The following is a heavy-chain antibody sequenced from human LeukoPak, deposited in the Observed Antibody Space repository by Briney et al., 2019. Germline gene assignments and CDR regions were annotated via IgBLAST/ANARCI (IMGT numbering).Heavy chain of an antibody. D-gene: IGHD3-16*02. J-gene: IGHJ4*02. Sequence: ESGPTLVNPSETLPLTCTVSGGSISSYYWSWIRQPPGKGLEWIGYISYSGSTNYNPSLKSRVTISVDTSKTQLSLKLNFVTAADTAVYYCARYIWGSYPTFEDYWGQGSLVTVSS. CDR2: ISYSGST. V-gene: IGHV4-59*01. CDR1: GGSISSYY. CDR3: ARYIWGSYPTFEDY.